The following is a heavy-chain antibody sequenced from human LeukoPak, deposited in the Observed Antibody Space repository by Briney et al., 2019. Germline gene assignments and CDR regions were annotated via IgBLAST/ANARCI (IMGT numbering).Heavy chain of an antibody. CDR2: ISISSNYI. CDR3: AKDYGYSYGSSLDY. D-gene: IGHD5-18*01. Sequence: GGSLRLSCAASGFTFSRYSMNWVRQAPGKGLEWVSSISISSNYIYYADSVKGRFTISRDNAKNSLYLQVNSLRAEDTAVYYCAKDYGYSYGSSLDYWGQGTLVTVSS. V-gene: IGHV3-21*01. J-gene: IGHJ4*02. CDR1: GFTFSRYS.